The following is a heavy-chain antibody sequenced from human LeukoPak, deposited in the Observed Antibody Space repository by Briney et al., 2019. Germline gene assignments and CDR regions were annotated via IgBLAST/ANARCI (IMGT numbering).Heavy chain of an antibody. CDR2: ISGSGGST. D-gene: IGHD3-10*01. J-gene: IGHJ4*02. Sequence: GGSLRLSCAASGFTFSSYGMSWVRQAPGKGLDWVSAISGSGGSTYYADSVKGRFTISRDNSKNTLYLQMNSLRAEDTAVYYCAKDDAWLRFGEWSQGTLVTVSS. CDR3: AKDDAWLRFGE. CDR1: GFTFSSYG. V-gene: IGHV3-23*01.